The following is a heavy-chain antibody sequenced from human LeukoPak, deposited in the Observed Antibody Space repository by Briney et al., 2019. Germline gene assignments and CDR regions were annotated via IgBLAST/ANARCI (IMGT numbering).Heavy chain of an antibody. Sequence: GSLRLSCAASGFTVSSNYMSWVRQAPGKGLEWVSVIYSGGSTYYADSVKGRFTISRDNSKNTLYLQMNSLRAEDTAVYYCARDLKHSGSYPYYFDYWGQGTLVTVSS. D-gene: IGHD1-26*01. CDR1: GFTVSSNY. V-gene: IGHV3-66*01. CDR3: ARDLKHSGSYPYYFDY. CDR2: IYSGGST. J-gene: IGHJ4*02.